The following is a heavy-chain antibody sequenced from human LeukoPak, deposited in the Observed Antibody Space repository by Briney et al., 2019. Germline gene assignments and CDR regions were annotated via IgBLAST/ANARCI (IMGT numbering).Heavy chain of an antibody. CDR2: IYSGGST. CDR1: GFTVSSNY. Sequence: GGSLRLPCAASGFTVSSNYMSWVRQAPGQGLEYVSVIYSGGSTYYADSVEGRFTISRDNSKNTLYLQMNSLRAEDTAVYYCARASMAVRPSDYWGQGTLVTVSS. D-gene: IGHD6-6*01. V-gene: IGHV3-53*01. J-gene: IGHJ4*02. CDR3: ARASMAVRPSDY.